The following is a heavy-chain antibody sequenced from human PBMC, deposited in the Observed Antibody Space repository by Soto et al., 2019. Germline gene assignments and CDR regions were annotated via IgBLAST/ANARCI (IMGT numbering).Heavy chain of an antibody. J-gene: IGHJ4*02. CDR3: AKDWLAVRGEPPTD. D-gene: IGHD3-10*01. CDR2: ISGSGGST. CDR1: GFTFSSYA. V-gene: IGHV3-23*01. Sequence: EVQLLESGGGLVQPGGSLRLSCTASGFTFSSYAMSWVRQAPGKGLEWVSAISGSGGSTYYADSVKGRFTISRDNSKNTLYLQMNSLRAEDTAVYYCAKDWLAVRGEPPTDWGQGTLVTVSS.